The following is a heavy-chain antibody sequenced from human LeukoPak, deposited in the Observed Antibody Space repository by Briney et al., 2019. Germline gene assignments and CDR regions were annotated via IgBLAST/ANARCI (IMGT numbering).Heavy chain of an antibody. Sequence: SETLSLTCAVYGGSFSGYYWSWIRQPPGKGLEWIGEINHSGSTNYNPSLKSRVTISVDTSRNQFSLKLSSVTAEDTAVYYCANCPSGWYWYNYWGQGTLVTVSS. J-gene: IGHJ4*02. CDR1: GGSFSGYY. D-gene: IGHD6-19*01. CDR2: INHSGST. V-gene: IGHV4-34*01. CDR3: ANCPSGWYWYNY.